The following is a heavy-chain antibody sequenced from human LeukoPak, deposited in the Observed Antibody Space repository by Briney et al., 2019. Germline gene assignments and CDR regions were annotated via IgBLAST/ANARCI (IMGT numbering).Heavy chain of an antibody. CDR3: ARVPGPNWFDP. J-gene: IGHJ5*02. CDR2: IYQSGST. V-gene: IGHV4-38-2*02. Sequence: SETLSLTCTVSGYSISSGYYWGWIRQPPGKGLEWIGSIYQSGSTYYNPSLKSRVTISVDTSKNQFSLKLSSVTAADTAIYFCARVPGPNWFDPWGQGTLVTVSS. CDR1: GYSISSGYY.